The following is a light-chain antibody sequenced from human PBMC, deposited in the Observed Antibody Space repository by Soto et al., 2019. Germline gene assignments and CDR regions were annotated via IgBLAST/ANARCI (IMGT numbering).Light chain of an antibody. CDR1: SGHSSYI. CDR3: GTWDLNTHTV. Sequence: QPVLTQSSSASASLGSSVKLTCTLSSGHSSYIIAWHQQQPGKARRYLMKLEGSRSYNKGSGVPDRFSCSSSGADRYLTISNLKCEDEADYYCGTWDLNTHTVFGGGTTLTVL. V-gene: IGLV4-60*02. J-gene: IGLJ3*02. CDR2: LEGSRSY.